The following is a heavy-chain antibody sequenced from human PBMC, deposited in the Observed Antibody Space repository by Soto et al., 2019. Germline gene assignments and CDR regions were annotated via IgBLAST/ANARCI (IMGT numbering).Heavy chain of an antibody. Sequence: QGHLVQSGAEVKKPGTSVKVSCKASGYTFTRYGIIWVRQAPGQGLEWMGWISGYNGDTSYAQNLQGRVTMTIDTPTSTAYMELRSLTSDDTAVYYCAKNGQPPYYYYGLDVWGQGTTVTVSS. V-gene: IGHV1-18*01. J-gene: IGHJ6*02. CDR1: GYTFTRYG. D-gene: IGHD2-8*01. CDR3: AKNGQPPYYYYGLDV. CDR2: ISGYNGDT.